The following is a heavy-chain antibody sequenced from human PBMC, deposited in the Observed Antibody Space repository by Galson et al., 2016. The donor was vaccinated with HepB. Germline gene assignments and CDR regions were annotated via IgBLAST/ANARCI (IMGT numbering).Heavy chain of an antibody. J-gene: IGHJ6*02. V-gene: IGHV3-7*01. D-gene: IGHD6-25*01. CDR1: GFTFTDYW. CDR2: IKEDGSEI. Sequence: SLRLSCAASGFTFTDYWMSWVRQAPGKGLEWVANIKEDGSEITYVDSVRGRFTISRDNAKNSLFLQMNRLRVGDTAVYYCARDRQRHYYFYGMDVWGHGTTVTVS. CDR3: ARDRQRHYYFYGMDV.